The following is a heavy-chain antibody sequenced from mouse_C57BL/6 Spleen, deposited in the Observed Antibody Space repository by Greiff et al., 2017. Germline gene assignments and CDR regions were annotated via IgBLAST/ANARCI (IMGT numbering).Heavy chain of an antibody. CDR2: IWSGGST. CDR1: GFSLTSYG. D-gene: IGHD2-4*01. J-gene: IGHJ2*01. Sequence: VQLQESGPGLVQPSQSLSITCTVSGFSLTSYGVHWVRQSPGKGLEWLGVIWSGGSTDYNAAFISRLSISKDNSKSQVFFKMNSLQADDTAIYYCARNSRIYYDYEGYFDYWGQGTTLTVSS. CDR3: ARNSRIYYDYEGYFDY. V-gene: IGHV2-2*01.